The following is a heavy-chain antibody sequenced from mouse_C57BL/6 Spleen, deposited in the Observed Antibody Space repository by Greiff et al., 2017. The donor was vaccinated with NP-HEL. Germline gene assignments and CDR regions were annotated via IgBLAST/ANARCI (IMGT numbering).Heavy chain of an antibody. CDR3: ARGYYYGSSGNFDY. CDR2: IDPSDSYT. V-gene: IGHV1-69*01. J-gene: IGHJ2*01. CDR1: GYTFTSYW. Sequence: VQLQQPGAELVMPGASVKLSCKASGYTFTSYWMHWVKQRPGQGLEWIGEIDPSDSYTNYNQKFKGKSTLTVDKSSSTAYMQLSSLTSEDSAVYYCARGYYYGSSGNFDYWGQGTTLTVSS. D-gene: IGHD1-1*01.